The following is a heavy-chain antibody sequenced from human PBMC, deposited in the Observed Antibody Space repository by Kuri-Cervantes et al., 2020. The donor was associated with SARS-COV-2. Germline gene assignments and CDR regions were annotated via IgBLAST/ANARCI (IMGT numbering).Heavy chain of an antibody. CDR3: AREAWAGYFVENWFDP. D-gene: IGHD3/OR15-3a*01. CDR1: GFTFSNAW. Sequence: GESLKISCAASGFTFSNAWMSWVRQAPGKGLEWVSSISSSSSYIYYADSVKGRFTISRDNAKNSLYLQMNSLRAEDTAVYYCAREAWAGYFVENWFDPWGQGTLVTVSS. CDR2: ISSSSSYI. J-gene: IGHJ5*02. V-gene: IGHV3-21*01.